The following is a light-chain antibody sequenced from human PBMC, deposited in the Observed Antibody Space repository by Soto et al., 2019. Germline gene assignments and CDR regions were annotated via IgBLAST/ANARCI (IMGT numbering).Light chain of an antibody. V-gene: IGKV1-39*01. CDR2: DAS. CDR1: QSIRSY. Sequence: DIQLTQSPSSLSACVGDKFTISCRSSQSIRSYLNWVQQKPGKAPKLLIYDASSLQTGVPSRFSGSGSGTDFTLTISSLQPEDFVTYYCQQTYSTPITFGQGTRLQI. CDR3: QQTYSTPIT. J-gene: IGKJ5*01.